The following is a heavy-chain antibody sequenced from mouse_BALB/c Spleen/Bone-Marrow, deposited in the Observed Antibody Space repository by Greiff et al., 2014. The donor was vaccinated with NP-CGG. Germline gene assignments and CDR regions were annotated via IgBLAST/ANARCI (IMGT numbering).Heavy chain of an antibody. CDR2: INPHNGDP. CDR1: GYSFTGYF. J-gene: IGHJ3*01. Sequence: EVQLQESGPELVKPGASVKISCKASGYSFTGYFMNWMKQSHGKSLEWIGRINPHNGDPFYNQKFKGKATLTVDKSSSTAHMELLSLTSEDSAVYYCGRGNYDYDSWFGYWGQGTLVTVSA. CDR3: GRGNYDYDSWFGY. D-gene: IGHD2-4*01. V-gene: IGHV1-37*01.